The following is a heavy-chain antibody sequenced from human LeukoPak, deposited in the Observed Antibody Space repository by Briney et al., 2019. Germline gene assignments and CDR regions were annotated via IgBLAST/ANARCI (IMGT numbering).Heavy chain of an antibody. CDR1: GFTFSNYW. D-gene: IGHD2-15*01. CDR2: INSDGSST. J-gene: IGHJ4*02. CDR3: AGEGIDPMIDY. Sequence: GGSLRLSCAASGFTFSNYWMHWARQAPGKGLVWVSRINSDGSSTSHADSVKGRFTISRDNAKNTLYLQMNSLRAEDTAVYYCAGEGIDPMIDYWGQGTLVTVSS. V-gene: IGHV3-74*01.